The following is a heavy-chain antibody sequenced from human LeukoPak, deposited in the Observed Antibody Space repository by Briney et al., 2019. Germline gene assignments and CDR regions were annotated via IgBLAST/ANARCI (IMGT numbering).Heavy chain of an antibody. V-gene: IGHV3-15*01. J-gene: IGHJ4*02. D-gene: IGHD2-8*02. Sequence: GGSLRLSCAAPGFTFSNAWMTWVRQAPGKGLEWVGRIKSKTNGGTTDYAAPVKGRFTISRDDSKSIAYLQMNSLKTEDTAVYYCTSLVEPFDYWGQGTLDTVSS. CDR3: TSLVEPFDY. CDR2: IKSKTNGGTT. CDR1: GFTFSNAW.